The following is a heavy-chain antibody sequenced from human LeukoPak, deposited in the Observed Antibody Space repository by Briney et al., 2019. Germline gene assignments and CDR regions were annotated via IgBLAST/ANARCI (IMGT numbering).Heavy chain of an antibody. J-gene: IGHJ4*02. CDR3: ARLPPYYYDSSGYPDY. CDR2: IYPGDSDT. CDR1: GYSFTSYW. Sequence: GESLKISCKGSGYSFTSYWIGWVRQMPGKGLEWMGIIYPGDSDTRYSPSFQGQVTISADKSISTAYLQRSSLKASDTAMYYCARLPPYYYDSSGYPDYWGQGTLVTVSS. D-gene: IGHD3-22*01. V-gene: IGHV5-51*01.